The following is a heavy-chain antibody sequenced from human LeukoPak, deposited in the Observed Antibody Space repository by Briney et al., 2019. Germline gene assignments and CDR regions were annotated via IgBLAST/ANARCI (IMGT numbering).Heavy chain of an antibody. J-gene: IGHJ4*02. V-gene: IGHV3-30*04. CDR1: GFVFSDYA. D-gene: IGHD1-26*01. CDR3: ARNYRSRSRISYLFDS. Sequence: GGSLRLSCAASGFVFSDYAIHWVRQAPGKGLEWVAVISYDGGSEHYLDSVKGRFTISRDNSKNTVYLQMNSPRGEDTARYYCARNYRSRSRISYLFDSWGQGTPVTVSS. CDR2: ISYDGGSE.